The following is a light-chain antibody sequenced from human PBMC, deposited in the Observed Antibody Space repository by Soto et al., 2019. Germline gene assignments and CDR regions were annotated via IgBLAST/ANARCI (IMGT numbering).Light chain of an antibody. J-gene: IGKJ1*01. V-gene: IGKV2-30*01. CDR3: MQGTRWPWT. Sequence: DVVMTQSPLSLPVTLGQPASISCRSSQSLVYSDGNIYLNWFQQRPGQSPRRLIYKVSNRDSGVPDRFSGSGSGTDFTLKISRVEAEDVGVYYCMQGTRWPWTFGQGTKVEI. CDR2: KVS. CDR1: QSLVYSDGNIY.